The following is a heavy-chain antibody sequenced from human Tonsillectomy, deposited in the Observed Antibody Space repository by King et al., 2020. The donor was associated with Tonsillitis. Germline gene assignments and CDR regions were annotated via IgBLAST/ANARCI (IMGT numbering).Heavy chain of an antibody. CDR3: ARDREVRGLPYYYYYYMDV. V-gene: IGHV4-30-4*01. Sequence: VQLQESGPGLVKPSQTLSLTCTVSGGSISSGDYYWSWIRQPPGKGLEWIGDIYYSGSTYYNPSLKSRVTISIDTSKNQFSLKLSSVTAADTAVYYCARDREVRGLPYYYYYYMDVWGKGTTVTVSS. D-gene: IGHD3-10*01. CDR1: GGSISSGDYY. CDR2: IYYSGST. J-gene: IGHJ6*03.